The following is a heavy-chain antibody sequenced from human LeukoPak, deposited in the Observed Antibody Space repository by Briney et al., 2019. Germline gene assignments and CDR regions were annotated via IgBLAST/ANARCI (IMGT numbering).Heavy chain of an antibody. J-gene: IGHJ4*02. V-gene: IGHV4-39*07. CDR1: GGSISSSSYY. Sequence: PSETLSLTCTVSGGSISSSSYYWGWLRQPPGKGLEWIGSIYHSGSTYYNPSLKSRVTISVDTSKNQFSLKLSSVTAADTAVYYCARASDYDDFGGYYFDYWGQGTLVTVSS. CDR2: IYHSGST. D-gene: IGHD4-17*01. CDR3: ARASDYDDFGGYYFDY.